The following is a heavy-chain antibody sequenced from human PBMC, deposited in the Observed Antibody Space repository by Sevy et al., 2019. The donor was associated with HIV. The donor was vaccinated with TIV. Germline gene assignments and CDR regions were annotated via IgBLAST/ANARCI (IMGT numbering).Heavy chain of an antibody. CDR1: GFSFSSHA. CDR2: ISGSGGYT. J-gene: IGHJ5*02. CDR3: VFNRGIAIRPEDS. Sequence: GGSLRLSCVASGFSFSSHAMNWVRQAPGKGLEWVSVISGSGGYTEYADSVKGRFIISRDNAKNMVFLQLERVTVEDTAVYYCVFNRGIAIRPEDSWGQGTLVTVSS. V-gene: IGHV3-23*01. D-gene: IGHD3-10*01.